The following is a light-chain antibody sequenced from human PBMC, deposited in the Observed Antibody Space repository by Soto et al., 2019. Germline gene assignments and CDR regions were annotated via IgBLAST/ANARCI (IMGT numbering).Light chain of an antibody. CDR1: QSVSNSF. CDR2: AAS. Sequence: EVVLTQSPGTLSLSPGERASLSCRASQSVSNSFLAWYQQKAGQSPRLLIYAASARAIGIPDRFSGSGSGTDFTLTISRLEPEDFAVYYCQQRSDWPLTFGGGTKVEIK. J-gene: IGKJ4*01. CDR3: QQRSDWPLT. V-gene: IGKV3D-20*02.